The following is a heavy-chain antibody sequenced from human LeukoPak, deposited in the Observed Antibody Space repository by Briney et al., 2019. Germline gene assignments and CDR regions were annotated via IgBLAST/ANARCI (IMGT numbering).Heavy chain of an antibody. CDR1: GFTFSTYS. Sequence: KTGGSLRLSCAASGFTFSTYSMNWVRQAPGKGLEWVSSISSSTTYIYYADSVKGRFTISRDNAKNSLYLQMHSLRAEDTAVYYCARGPYYDILTGYSNDYWGQGTLVTVSS. CDR3: ARGPYYDILTGYSNDY. D-gene: IGHD3-9*01. V-gene: IGHV3-21*01. J-gene: IGHJ4*02. CDR2: ISSSTTYI.